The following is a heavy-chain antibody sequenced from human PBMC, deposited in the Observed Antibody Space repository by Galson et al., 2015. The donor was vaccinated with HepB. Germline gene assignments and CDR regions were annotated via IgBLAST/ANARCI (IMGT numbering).Heavy chain of an antibody. Sequence: SLRLSCAASGFTFSDYGMHWVRQAPGKGLEWVAAISYDGSNKYYADSVKGRFTISRDNSKNTLYLQMNSLRAEDTAVYYCAKEGVMATIYGAFDIWGQGTMVTVSS. CDR3: AKEGVMATIYGAFDI. CDR2: ISYDGSNK. CDR1: GFTFSDYG. V-gene: IGHV3-30*18. D-gene: IGHD5-24*01. J-gene: IGHJ3*02.